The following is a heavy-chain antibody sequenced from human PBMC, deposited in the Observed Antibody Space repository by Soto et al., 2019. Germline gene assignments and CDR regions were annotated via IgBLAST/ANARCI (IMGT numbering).Heavy chain of an antibody. V-gene: IGHV1-69*13. CDR3: ARGSYSSSWYAVFDY. J-gene: IGHJ4*02. D-gene: IGHD6-13*01. Sequence: SVKVSCKASGGTFSRYAISWVRQAPGQGLEWMGGIIPVFGTANYAQKFQGRVTITADESTSTAYMELSSLRSEDTAVYYCARGSYSSSWYAVFDYWGQGTLVTVSS. CDR2: IIPVFGTA. CDR1: GGTFSRYA.